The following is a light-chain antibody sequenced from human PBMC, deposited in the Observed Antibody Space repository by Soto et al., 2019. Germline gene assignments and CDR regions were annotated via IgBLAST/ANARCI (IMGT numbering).Light chain of an antibody. J-gene: IGLJ2*01. CDR3: SSQTGSATIV. Sequence: QSALTQPASVSGSRGLSITISCTGTSSDVGAYNFVSWYQQFPGKAPKLMIYEVSNRPSGVSDRFSGSKSGNTASLIISGLQAEDEADYYCSSQTGSATIVFGGGTKLTVL. CDR2: EVS. CDR1: SSDVGAYNF. V-gene: IGLV2-14*01.